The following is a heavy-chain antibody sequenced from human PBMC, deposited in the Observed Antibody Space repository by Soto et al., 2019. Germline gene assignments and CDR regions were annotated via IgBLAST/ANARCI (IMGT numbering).Heavy chain of an antibody. J-gene: IGHJ3*02. D-gene: IGHD2-21*02. CDR1: GGSISSGGYH. CDR2: IHYTGSN. CDR3: ARDGYCGGDCYSAAFDI. Sequence: QVQLQEAGPGLVKPSQTLSLTCTVSGGSISSGGYHWSWIRQHPGKGLEWIGYIHYTGSNYYNPSLKSRVTISVDTSMDQFSLKLSSVTAADTAVYYCARDGYCGGDCYSAAFDIWGQGTMVTVSS. V-gene: IGHV4-31*02.